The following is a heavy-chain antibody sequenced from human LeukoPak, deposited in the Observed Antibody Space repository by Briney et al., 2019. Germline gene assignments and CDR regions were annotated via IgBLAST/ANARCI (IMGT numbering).Heavy chain of an antibody. CDR3: ARGGWDTAMVKDYYYMDV. Sequence: ASVKVSCKASGSTFTSYYMHWVRQAPGQGLEWMGIINPSGGSTSYAQKFQGRVTMTRDTSTSTVYMELSSLRSEDTAVYYCARGGWDTAMVKDYYYMDVWGKGTTVTVSS. J-gene: IGHJ6*03. D-gene: IGHD5-18*01. CDR1: GSTFTSYY. V-gene: IGHV1-46*01. CDR2: INPSGGST.